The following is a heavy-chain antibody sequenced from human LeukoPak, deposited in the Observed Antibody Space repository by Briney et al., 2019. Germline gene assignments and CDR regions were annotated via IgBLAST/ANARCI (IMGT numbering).Heavy chain of an antibody. V-gene: IGHV1-69*05. Sequence: SVKVSCKASGGTFSSYAISWVRQAPGQGLEWMGGIIPTFGTANYAQKFQGRVTITTDESTSTAYMELSSLRSEDTAVYYCARNYYDSSGYRYFDYWGQGTLVTVSS. CDR2: IIPTFGTA. CDR1: GGTFSSYA. J-gene: IGHJ4*02. D-gene: IGHD3-22*01. CDR3: ARNYYDSSGYRYFDY.